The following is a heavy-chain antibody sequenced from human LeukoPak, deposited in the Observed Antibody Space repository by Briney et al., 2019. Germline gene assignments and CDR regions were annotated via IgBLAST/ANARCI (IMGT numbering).Heavy chain of an antibody. V-gene: IGHV4-39*01. J-gene: IGHJ4*02. CDR3: ARKVAAHYFDY. D-gene: IGHD2-15*01. Sequence: SETLSLTCTVSGGSISSSSYYWGWIRQPPGKGLEWIGSIYYSGSTYYNPSLKSRVTISVDTSENQFSLKLSSVTAADTAVYYCARKVAAHYFDYWGQGTLVTVSS. CDR2: IYYSGST. CDR1: GGSISSSSYY.